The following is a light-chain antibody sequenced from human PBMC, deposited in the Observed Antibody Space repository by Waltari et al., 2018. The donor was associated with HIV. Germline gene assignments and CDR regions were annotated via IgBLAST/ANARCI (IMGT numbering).Light chain of an antibody. CDR2: EGS. CDR3: CSYAGSSTYV. Sequence: QSALTQPASVSGSPGQSITISCTGTSSDVGSYNLLSWYQQTPGKAPKLMIYEGSKRPSAVSNRFSGSKSGNTASLTISGLQAEDEADYYCCSYAGSSTYVFGTGTKVTVL. V-gene: IGLV2-23*01. J-gene: IGLJ1*01. CDR1: SSDVGSYNL.